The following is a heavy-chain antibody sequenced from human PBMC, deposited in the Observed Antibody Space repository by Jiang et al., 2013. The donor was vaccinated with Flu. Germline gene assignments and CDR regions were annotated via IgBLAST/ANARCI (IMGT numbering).Heavy chain of an antibody. CDR2: INHSGST. J-gene: IGHJ2*01. CDR1: GGSFSGYY. CDR3: ARGEGDHAVSLWYFDL. Sequence: LLKPSETLSLTCAVYGGSFSGYYWSWIRQPPGKGLEWIGEINHSGSTNYNPSLKSRVTISVDTSKNQFSLKLSSVTAADTAVYYCARGEGDHAVSLWYFDLWGRGTLVTVS. V-gene: IGHV4-34*01. D-gene: IGHD4-17*01.